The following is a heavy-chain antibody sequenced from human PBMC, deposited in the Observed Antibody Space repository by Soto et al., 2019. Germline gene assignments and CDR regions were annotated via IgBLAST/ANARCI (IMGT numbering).Heavy chain of an antibody. Sequence: GGSLRLSCAASGFTFSSYAMSWVRQAPGKGLEWVSAISGSGGSTYYADSVKGRFTISRDNSKNTLYLQMNSLRAEDTAVYYCAKDPSGTYCSGGSCPRWGQGTLVTVSS. D-gene: IGHD2-15*01. J-gene: IGHJ4*02. CDR2: ISGSGGST. V-gene: IGHV3-23*01. CDR3: AKDPSGTYCSGGSCPR. CDR1: GFTFSSYA.